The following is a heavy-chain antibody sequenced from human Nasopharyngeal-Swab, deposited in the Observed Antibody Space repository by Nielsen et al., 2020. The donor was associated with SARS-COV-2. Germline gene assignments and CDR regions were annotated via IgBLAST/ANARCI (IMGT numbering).Heavy chain of an antibody. D-gene: IGHD6-13*01. CDR2: IIPIFGTA. CDR1: GGTFSSYA. Sequence: SVKVSCKASGGTFSSYAISWVRQAPGQGLEWMGGIIPIFGTANYAQKFQGRVTITADESTSTAYMELSSLRSEDTAVYYCARSIVPGCSSSWAPGIFDYWGQGTLVTVSS. CDR3: ARSIVPGCSSSWAPGIFDY. V-gene: IGHV1-69*13. J-gene: IGHJ4*02.